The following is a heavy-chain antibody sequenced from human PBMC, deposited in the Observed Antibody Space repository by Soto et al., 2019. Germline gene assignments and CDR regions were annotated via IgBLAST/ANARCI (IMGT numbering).Heavy chain of an antibody. D-gene: IGHD2-15*01. CDR3: ARGRYCLTGRGFPNWFDS. V-gene: IGHV4-30-4*01. Sequence: SETLSLTCSVSGDSISSVDYFWAWIRQPPGQALEYIGYIYKSATTYYNPSFESRVAISLDTSKSQFSLNVTSVTAADTAVYFCARGRYCLTGRGFPNWFDSWGQGTLVTVSS. CDR2: IYKSATT. CDR1: GDSISSVDYF. J-gene: IGHJ5*01.